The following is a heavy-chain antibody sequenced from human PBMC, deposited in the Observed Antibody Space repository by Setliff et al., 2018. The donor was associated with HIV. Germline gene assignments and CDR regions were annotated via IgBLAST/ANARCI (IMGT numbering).Heavy chain of an antibody. CDR3: ARLFIPNYFDP. V-gene: IGHV4-59*08. J-gene: IGHJ5*02. Sequence: PSETLSLTCTVSGASISDYYWSWIRQPPGKGLEWIGYIYYSGSTTYNPSLESRVTISIDTSTNQFSLKLSSVTAADTAVYYCARLFIPNYFDPWGQGTLVTVSS. CDR2: IYYSGST. D-gene: IGHD2-21*01. CDR1: GASISDYY.